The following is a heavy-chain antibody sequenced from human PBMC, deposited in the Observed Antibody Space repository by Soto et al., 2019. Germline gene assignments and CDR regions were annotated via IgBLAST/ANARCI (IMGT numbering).Heavy chain of an antibody. CDR3: ARNILGGTTDY. V-gene: IGHV1-3*05. CDR2: INSVNDHT. D-gene: IGHD1-7*01. CDR1: GYSFSTHA. J-gene: IGHJ4*02. Sequence: QVHLVQSGAEEKNPGASVKVSCKASGYSFSTHAMHWVRQAPGQGLEWVGWINSVNDHTIYSEKFQGRVTITSDTSPTPAYMELSSLTSEDTAIYYCARNILGGTTDYWGQGTLVTVSS.